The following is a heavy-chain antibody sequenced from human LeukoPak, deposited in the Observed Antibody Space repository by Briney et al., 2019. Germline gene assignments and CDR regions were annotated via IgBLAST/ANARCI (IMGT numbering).Heavy chain of an antibody. D-gene: IGHD2-21*02. J-gene: IGHJ5*02. Sequence: ASVKVSCKASGGTFSSYAISWVRQAPGQGLEWMGWISAYNGNTNYAQKLQGRVTMTTDTSTSTAYMELRSLRSDDTAVYYCARDPRLHIVVVTGQGWFDPWGQGTLVTVSS. CDR3: ARDPRLHIVVVTGQGWFDP. CDR1: GGTFSSYA. V-gene: IGHV1-18*01. CDR2: ISAYNGNT.